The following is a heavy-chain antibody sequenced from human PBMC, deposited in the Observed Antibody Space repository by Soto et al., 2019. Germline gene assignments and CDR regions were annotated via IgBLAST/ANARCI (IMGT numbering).Heavy chain of an antibody. V-gene: IGHV3-48*03. Sequence: GGSLRLSCAASGFTFSSYHMDWVRQAPGKGLEWVSYISSASIAIYYADSVKGRFTISRDNAKNSLFLQMNSLRAEDTAVYYCARDLMGYAMDVWGQGTTVTVSS. CDR3: ARDLMGYAMDV. J-gene: IGHJ6*02. CDR2: ISSASIAI. CDR1: GFTFSSYH. D-gene: IGHD2-8*01.